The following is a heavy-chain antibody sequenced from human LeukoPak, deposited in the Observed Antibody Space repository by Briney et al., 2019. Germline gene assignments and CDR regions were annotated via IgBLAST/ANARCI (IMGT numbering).Heavy chain of an antibody. V-gene: IGHV4-39*01. Sequence: SETLSLTCTVSGGSISSSGYSWGWIRQPPGKGLEWIGNIFYGGSTYYNPSLKTRFTISIDTFKNQFSLKLSSVTAADTAVYYCARLPHLAIWGQGTVVTVSS. CDR2: IFYGGST. CDR3: ARLPHLAI. CDR1: GGSISSSGYS. J-gene: IGHJ3*02.